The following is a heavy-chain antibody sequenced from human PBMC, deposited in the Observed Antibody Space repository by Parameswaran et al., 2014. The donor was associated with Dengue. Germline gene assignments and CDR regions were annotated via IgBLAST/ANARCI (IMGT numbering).Heavy chain of an antibody. CDR1: GFSLSTGEVG. V-gene: IGHV2-5*02. J-gene: IGHJ4*02. CDR3: AHRVTGSWTNAFFDS. Sequence: SGPTLVKPTQTLMLTCTFSGFSLSTGEVGVGWIRQPPGKALEWLALIYWDDDKRYSPSLKSRLTITKDTSKNQVVLTMTNMDPVDTATYYCAHRVTGSWTNAFFDSWGQGTLVTVSS. D-gene: IGHD3-10*01. CDR2: IYWDDDK.